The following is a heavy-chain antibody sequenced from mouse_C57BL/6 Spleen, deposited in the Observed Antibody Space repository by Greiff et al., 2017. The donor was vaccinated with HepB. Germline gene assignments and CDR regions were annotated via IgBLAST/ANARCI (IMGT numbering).Heavy chain of an antibody. CDR1: GYTFTSYW. Sequence: QVQLQQSGAELVKPGASVKLSCKASGYTFTSYWMQWVKQRPGQGLEWIGEIDPSDSYTNYNQKFKGKATLTVDTSSSTAYMQLSSLTTEDSAGYSWARWEDYGSSRYAMDYWGQGTSVTVSS. D-gene: IGHD1-1*01. CDR2: IDPSDSYT. V-gene: IGHV1-50*01. J-gene: IGHJ4*01. CDR3: ARWEDYGSSRYAMDY.